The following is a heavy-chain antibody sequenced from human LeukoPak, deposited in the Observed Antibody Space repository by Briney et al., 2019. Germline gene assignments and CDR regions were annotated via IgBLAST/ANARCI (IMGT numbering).Heavy chain of an antibody. CDR1: GFTFSSYT. J-gene: IGHJ4*02. D-gene: IGHD3-16*01. Sequence: SGGSLRLSCAASGFTFSSYTMNWVRLAPGKGLEWVSIIYSGGSTYYADSVKGRFTISRDSSKNTLYLQMNSLRAEDTAVYYCARDQGGYFDYWGQGTLVTVSS. V-gene: IGHV3-23*01. CDR3: ARDQGGYFDY. CDR2: IYSGGST.